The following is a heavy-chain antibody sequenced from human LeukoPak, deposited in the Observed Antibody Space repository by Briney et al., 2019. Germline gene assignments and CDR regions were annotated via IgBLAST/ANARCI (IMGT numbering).Heavy chain of an antibody. CDR3: ARVGVRGVIPTNWFDP. V-gene: IGHV4-59*01. Sequence: PSETLSLTCTVSGGSISSYYWSWIRQPPGKGLEWIGYIYYSGSTNYNPSLKSRVTISVDTSKNQFSLKLSSVTAADTAVYYCARVGVRGVIPTNWFDPWGQGTLVTVSS. CDR2: IYYSGST. D-gene: IGHD3-10*01. CDR1: GGSISSYY. J-gene: IGHJ5*02.